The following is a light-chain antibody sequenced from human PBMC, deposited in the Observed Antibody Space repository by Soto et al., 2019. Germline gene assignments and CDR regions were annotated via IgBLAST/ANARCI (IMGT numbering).Light chain of an antibody. V-gene: IGLV1-44*01. Sequence: QSVLTQPPSASGTAGQRVTNSCSGTSSKIGINNVNCYQQLSGTAPKLLIYSNHQRPSGVPARCSGSKSGPSASLSISGLQSEDEADYYCAAWDDSLNSPWSFGGGTKLTVL. J-gene: IGLJ2*01. CDR1: SSKIGINN. CDR2: SNH. CDR3: AAWDDSLNSPWS.